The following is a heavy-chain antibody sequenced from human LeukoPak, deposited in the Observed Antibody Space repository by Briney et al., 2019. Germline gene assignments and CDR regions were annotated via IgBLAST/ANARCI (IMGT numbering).Heavy chain of an antibody. D-gene: IGHD3-10*01. CDR3: ARVNPLRPFSYYGSGSYYNPMDHYYYYMDV. CDR1: CGSISSYY. Sequence: SETLSLTCTVSCGSISSYYWSWIRQPPGKGLEWIGYIYYSGSTNYNPSLKSRVTISVDTSKNQFSLKQSSVTAADTAVYYCARVNPLRPFSYYGSGSYYNPMDHYYYYMDVWGKGTTVTISS. J-gene: IGHJ6*03. V-gene: IGHV4-59*01. CDR2: IYYSGST.